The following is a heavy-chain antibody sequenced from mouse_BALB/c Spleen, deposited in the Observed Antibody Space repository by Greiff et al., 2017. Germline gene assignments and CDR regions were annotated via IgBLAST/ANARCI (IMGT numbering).Heavy chain of an antibody. V-gene: IGHV5-6-4*01. Sequence: EVKLVESGGGLVKPGGSLKLSCAASGFTFSSYTMSWVRQTPEKRLEWVATISSGGSYTYYPDSVKGRFTISRDNAKNTLYLQMSSLKSEDTAMYYCTRDLAMNNGGQGTSVTVSS. CDR2: ISSGGSYT. J-gene: IGHJ4*01. CDR1: GFTFSSYT. CDR3: TRDLAMNN.